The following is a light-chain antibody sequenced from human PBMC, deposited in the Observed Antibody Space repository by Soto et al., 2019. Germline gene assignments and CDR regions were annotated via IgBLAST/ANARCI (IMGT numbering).Light chain of an antibody. CDR1: SSDVGSYNL. V-gene: IGLV2-23*01. Sequence: QSALTQPASGSGSPGQSITISCTGTSSDVGSYNLVSWYQQHPGEAPKLMIYEANKRPSGVSNRFSGSKSGSTASLTISGLQAEDEADYYCCSYTSGPAYVFGTGTKLTVL. CDR2: EAN. CDR3: CSYTSGPAYV. J-gene: IGLJ1*01.